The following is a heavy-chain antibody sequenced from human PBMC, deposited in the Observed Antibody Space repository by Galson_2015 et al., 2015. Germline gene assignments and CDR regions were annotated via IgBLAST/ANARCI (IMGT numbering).Heavy chain of an antibody. CDR1: GFTVSNAW. J-gene: IGHJ3*02. D-gene: IGHD1-26*01. CDR2: IKSKTDGGTT. CDR3: TTGMVGATNDAFDI. Sequence: SLRLSCAASGFTVSNAWMNWVRQAPGKGLEWAGRIKSKTDGGTTDYAAPVKGGFTISGDDSKNTLYLQMNSLKTEDTAVYYCTTGMVGATNDAFDIWGQGTMVTVSS. V-gene: IGHV3-15*01.